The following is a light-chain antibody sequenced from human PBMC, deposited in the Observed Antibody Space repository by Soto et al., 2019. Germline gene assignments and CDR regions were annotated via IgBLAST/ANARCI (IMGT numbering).Light chain of an antibody. CDR3: QSYDSRLSAYYV. J-gene: IGLJ1*01. CDR1: SSNIGAGYD. V-gene: IGLV1-40*01. CDR2: GNS. Sequence: QCVLTQPPSVSGAPGQRVTISCTGSSSNIGAGYDVHWYQQLPGTAPKLLIYGNSNRPSGIPDRFSGSKSGTSASLAITGLQAEDEADYYCQSYDSRLSAYYVFGTGTKVTVL.